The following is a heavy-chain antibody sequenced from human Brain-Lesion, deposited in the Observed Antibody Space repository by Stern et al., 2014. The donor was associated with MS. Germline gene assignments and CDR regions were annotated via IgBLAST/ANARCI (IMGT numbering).Heavy chain of an antibody. J-gene: IGHJ6*02. D-gene: IGHD2-2*01. CDR2: IFNSGST. Sequence: AQLLESGPGLVKPSQTLSLSCTVSGGSISSGGYYWSWIRQPAGKGLEWIGRIFNSGSTSYTPSLKSRVTISIDTSKNQFSLRLNSMTAADTAVYYCARGRVVPGFQYYATDVWGQGTTVIVSS. CDR1: GGSISSGGYY. CDR3: ARGRVVPGFQYYATDV. V-gene: IGHV4-61*02.